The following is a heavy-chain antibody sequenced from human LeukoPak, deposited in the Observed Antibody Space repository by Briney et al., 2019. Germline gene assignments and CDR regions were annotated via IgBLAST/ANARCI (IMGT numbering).Heavy chain of an antibody. CDR2: INAGNGNT. J-gene: IGHJ5*02. Sequence: ASVKVSCKASGYTFTSYAMHWVRQAPGQRLEWMGWINAGNGNTKYSQKFQGRVTITRDTSASTAYMELSSLRSEDTAVYYCARDRDDYVWGSYRYTDLFDPWGQGTLVTVSS. V-gene: IGHV1-3*01. D-gene: IGHD3-16*02. CDR3: ARDRDDYVWGSYRYTDLFDP. CDR1: GYTFTSYA.